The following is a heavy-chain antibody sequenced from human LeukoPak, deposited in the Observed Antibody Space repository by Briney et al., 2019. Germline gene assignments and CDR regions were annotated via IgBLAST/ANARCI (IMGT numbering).Heavy chain of an antibody. D-gene: IGHD3-22*01. CDR1: GFTFSSYG. CDR3: ARGSYYYDSSGYYSA. Sequence: GRSLRLSCAASGFTFSSYGMHWVRQAPGKGLEWVAVIWYDGSNKYYADSVKGRFTISRDNSKNTLYLQMNSLRAEDTAVYYCARGSYYYDSSGYYSAWGQGTRVTVSS. CDR2: IWYDGSNK. J-gene: IGHJ5*02. V-gene: IGHV3-33*01.